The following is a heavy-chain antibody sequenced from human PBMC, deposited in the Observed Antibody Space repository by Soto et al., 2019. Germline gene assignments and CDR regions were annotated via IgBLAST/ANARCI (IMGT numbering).Heavy chain of an antibody. CDR3: ARGVSAGVDY. V-gene: IGHV1-8*01. D-gene: IGHD1-26*01. CDR1: GYSFTSLD. Sequence: ASVKVSCKASGYSFTSLDINWVRQTAGQGLEWMGWMQPSTGRTGYAQKFQGRVTMTRDTSINAAYMELTTLTSDDTAFYYCARGVSAGVDYWGQGTLVTVSS. CDR2: MQPSTGRT. J-gene: IGHJ4*02.